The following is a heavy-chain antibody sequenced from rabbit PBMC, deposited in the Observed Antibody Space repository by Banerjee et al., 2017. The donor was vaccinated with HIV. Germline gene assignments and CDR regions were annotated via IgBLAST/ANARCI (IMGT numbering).Heavy chain of an antibody. D-gene: IGHD6-1*01. CDR2: IGAGSSGTT. CDR3: GRDRDGDAGYGSLAL. J-gene: IGHJ6*01. Sequence: QEQLEESGGGLVKPEGSLALTCKASGFTLSSYWMWWVRQAPGKGLEWIACIGAGSSGTTYYASWAKGRFTISKTSSTTVTLQMTSLTAADTATYFCGRDRDGDAGYGSLALWGQGTLVTVS. CDR1: GFTLSSYW. V-gene: IGHV1S45*01.